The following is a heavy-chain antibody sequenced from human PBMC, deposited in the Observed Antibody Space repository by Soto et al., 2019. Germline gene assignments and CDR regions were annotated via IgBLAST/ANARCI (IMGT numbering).Heavy chain of an antibody. CDR3: AEAARGNYYYYYCMDV. CDR2: ISYDGSNK. V-gene: IGHV3-30*03. CDR1: GFTFSSYG. D-gene: IGHD3-10*01. J-gene: IGHJ6*02. Sequence: GGSLRLSCAASGFTFSSYGMHWVRQAPGKGLEWVAVISYDGSNKYYADSVKGRFTISRDNSKNTLYLQMNSLRAEDTAVYYCAEAARGNYYYYYCMDVCGHRTTVTVSS.